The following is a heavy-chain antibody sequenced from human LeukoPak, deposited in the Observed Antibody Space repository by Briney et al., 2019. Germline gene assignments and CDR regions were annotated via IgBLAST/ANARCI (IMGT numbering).Heavy chain of an antibody. J-gene: IGHJ6*02. CDR2: IKSKTDGGTT. D-gene: IGHD2-15*01. CDR1: GFTFSNAW. Sequence: GGSLRLSCAASGFTFSNAWMSWVRQAPGKGLEWVGRIKSKTDGGTTDYAAPVKGRFTISRDDSKNTLYLQMNSLKTEDTAVYYCTTAGGGGLFSFYYYYYGMDVWGQGTTVTVSS. CDR3: TTAGGGGLFSFYYYYYGMDV. V-gene: IGHV3-15*01.